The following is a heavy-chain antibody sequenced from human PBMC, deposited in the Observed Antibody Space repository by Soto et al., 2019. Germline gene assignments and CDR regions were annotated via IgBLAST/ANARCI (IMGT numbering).Heavy chain of an antibody. J-gene: IGHJ2*01. Sequence: QVQLVQSGAEVEKPGASVKASCKASGYTFIHYAIHWVRQAPGQRLEWMGWINGGNGNTKYSQKFQGRVTITMDTSASTAYMELISLRSEDTAVYFRARYGYSSGWYHWYFDFWGRGTLVTVSS. CDR3: ARYGYSSGWYHWYFDF. D-gene: IGHD6-19*01. CDR2: INGGNGNT. V-gene: IGHV1-3*01. CDR1: GYTFIHYA.